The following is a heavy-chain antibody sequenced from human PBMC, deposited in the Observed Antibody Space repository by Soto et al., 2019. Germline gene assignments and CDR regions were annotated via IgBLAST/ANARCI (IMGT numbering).Heavy chain of an antibody. CDR1: GFTFDDYS. J-gene: IGHJ4*02. V-gene: IGHV3-43*01. D-gene: IGHD2-21*01. Sequence: GGSLRLSCAASGFTFDDYSMHWIRQTPGKGLEWISLIFWDGGTAYYADSVKGRFTTSRDNSKNTLYLQMNSLRSDDTALYYCAKSGGEYYFDYWGQGTLVTVSS. CDR2: IFWDGGTA. CDR3: AKSGGEYYFDY.